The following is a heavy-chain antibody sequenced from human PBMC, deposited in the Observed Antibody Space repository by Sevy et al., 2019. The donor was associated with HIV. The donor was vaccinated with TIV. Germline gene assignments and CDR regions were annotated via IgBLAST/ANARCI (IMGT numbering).Heavy chain of an antibody. V-gene: IGHV3-23*01. J-gene: IGHJ6*02. CDR1: GFTFSTYA. CDR3: AKDPRYSSDWDRTYYCHYGVDV. CDR2: ISGSGGRT. Sequence: GGSLRLSCAASGFTFSTYAMSWVRQAPGKGLEWVSSISGSGGRTFYADSVKGRFTISRDNSKNTLYLQMNSLRVEDTAVYYCAKDPRYSSDWDRTYYCHYGVDVWGQGTTVTVSS. D-gene: IGHD6-19*01.